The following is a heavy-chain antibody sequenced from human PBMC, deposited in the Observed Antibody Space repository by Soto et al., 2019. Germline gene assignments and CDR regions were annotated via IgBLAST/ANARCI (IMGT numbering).Heavy chain of an antibody. CDR1: GYTFTSYA. V-gene: IGHV1-3*01. Sequence: ASVKVSCKASGYTFTSYAMHWVRQAPGQRLEWMGWINAGNGNTKYSQKFQGRVTITRDTSASTAYMELSSLRSEDTAVYYCARRGYCSSTSCYHFDYWGQGTLVTVSS. D-gene: IGHD2-2*01. CDR2: INAGNGNT. J-gene: IGHJ4*02. CDR3: ARRGYCSSTSCYHFDY.